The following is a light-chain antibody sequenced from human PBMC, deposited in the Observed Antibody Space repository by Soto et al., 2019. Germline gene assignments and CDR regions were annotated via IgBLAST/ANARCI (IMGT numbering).Light chain of an antibody. CDR1: QSISMY. CDR2: AAA. V-gene: IGKV1-39*01. CDR3: QQSYSTRWT. J-gene: IGKJ1*01. Sequence: DIQVTQSPSSLSASVGDRVTITCRASQSISMYLNWYQQKPGKAPKLLIYAAASLQSGVPSRFSGSGSGTAFTLTISSLQPEDFATYYCQQSYSTRWTFGQGTKVDIK.